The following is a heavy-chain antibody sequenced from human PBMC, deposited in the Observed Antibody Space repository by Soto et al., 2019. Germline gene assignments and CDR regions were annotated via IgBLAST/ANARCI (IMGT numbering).Heavy chain of an antibody. J-gene: IGHJ4*02. D-gene: IGHD2-2*03. CDR1: GDSVSSSSAA. CDR2: TYYRSKWYN. Sequence: PSQTLSLTCAISGDSVSSSSAAWHWVRQSPSRGLEWLGRTYYRSKWYNDYAASVEGRISINPDTSKNQFSLQLNSVTPEDTAVYYCTRQSSWILSLWGQGTLVTVSS. CDR3: TRQSSWILSL. V-gene: IGHV6-1*01.